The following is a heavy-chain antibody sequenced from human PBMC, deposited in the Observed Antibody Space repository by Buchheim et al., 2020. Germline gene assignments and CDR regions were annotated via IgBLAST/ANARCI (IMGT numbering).Heavy chain of an antibody. J-gene: IGHJ6*02. CDR1: GFTFSNAW. CDR3: TCEGYGDLYYYYYGMDV. Sequence: EVQLVESGGGLVKPGGSLRLSCAASGFTFSNAWMNWVRQAPGKGLEWVGRIKSNTDGGTTDYAAPVKGRFTISRDDSKTTLYLQMNSLKTEDTAVYYCTCEGYGDLYYYYYGMDVWGQGTT. CDR2: IKSNTDGGTT. D-gene: IGHD4-17*01. V-gene: IGHV3-15*07.